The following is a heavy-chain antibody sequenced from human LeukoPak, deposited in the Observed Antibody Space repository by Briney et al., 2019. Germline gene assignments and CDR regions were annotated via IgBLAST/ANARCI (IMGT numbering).Heavy chain of an antibody. CDR1: GFAFSTYE. V-gene: IGHV3-48*03. J-gene: IGHJ4*02. CDR2: ISSSGSTI. Sequence: GGSLRLSCAASGFAFSTYEMNWVRQAPGKGLEWVSHISSSGSTIYYADPVKGRFTISRDNSKNSLYLQMNSLRAEDTAVYYCARAGNYFEYWGQGTLVTVSS. CDR3: ARAGNYFEY. D-gene: IGHD1-1*01.